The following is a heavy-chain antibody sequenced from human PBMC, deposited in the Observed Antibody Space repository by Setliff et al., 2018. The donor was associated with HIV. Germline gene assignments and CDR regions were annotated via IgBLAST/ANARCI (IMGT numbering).Heavy chain of an antibody. CDR1: GGSVSSGSYH. V-gene: IGHV4-39*07. CDR3: ARVGDYGSGGWFDP. Sequence: SETLSLTCTVSGGSVSSGSYHWGWIRQPPGKGLEWIGSIYHSGSTYYNPSLKSRITISVDTSKNQFSLKLSSVTAADTAAYYCARVGDYGSGGWFDPWGQGTLVTVSS. D-gene: IGHD3-10*01. J-gene: IGHJ5*02. CDR2: IYHSGST.